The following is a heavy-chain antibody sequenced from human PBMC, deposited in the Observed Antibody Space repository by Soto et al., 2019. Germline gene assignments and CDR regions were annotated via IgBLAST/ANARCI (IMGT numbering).Heavy chain of an antibody. D-gene: IGHD6-13*01. CDR3: ARYSASGLYYYFALDA. CDR2: IYQTGIT. V-gene: IGHV4-4*02. Sequence: XTLSLPCAVSGXSLSSSNWWTWVLQPPGKGLELIWDIYQTGITNSNPSLKSLVNMSIEKSKNQFSLKLTSVTASYTAVYYCARYSASGLYYYFALDAWGQGTTGTVS. J-gene: IGHJ6*02. CDR1: GXSLSSSNW.